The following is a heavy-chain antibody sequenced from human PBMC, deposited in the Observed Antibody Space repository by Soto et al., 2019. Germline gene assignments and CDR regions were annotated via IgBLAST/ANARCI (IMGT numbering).Heavy chain of an antibody. Sequence: SETLSLTCAVYGGSFSGYYLTWIRQPPGTGLEWIGEINHSGSTNYNPSLKSRDTISVDASKNKFSLKLTSVTAADTAVYYCARDKITGLFDYWGQGTLVTVSS. CDR2: INHSGST. V-gene: IGHV4-34*01. CDR1: GGSFSGYY. CDR3: ARDKITGLFDY. J-gene: IGHJ4*02. D-gene: IGHD2-8*02.